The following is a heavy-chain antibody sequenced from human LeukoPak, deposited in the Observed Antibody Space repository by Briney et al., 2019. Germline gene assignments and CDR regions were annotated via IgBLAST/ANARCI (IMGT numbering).Heavy chain of an antibody. J-gene: IGHJ4*02. Sequence: GGSLRLSCEASGFAFSDFSMNWVRQAPGKGLEWVADIRGSRSGLGSGNYYADSVKSRFTISRDDAKNSLYLQMNSLRAEDTAFYYCAKDDNWGFDYWGQGALVTVSS. CDR2: IRGSRSGL. V-gene: IGHV3-21*05. D-gene: IGHD7-27*01. CDR3: AKDDNWGFDY. CDR1: GFAFSDFS.